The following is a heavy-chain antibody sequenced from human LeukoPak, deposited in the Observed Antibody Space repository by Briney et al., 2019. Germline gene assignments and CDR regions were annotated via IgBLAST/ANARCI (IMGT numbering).Heavy chain of an antibody. CDR1: GGSISIGGYY. V-gene: IGHV4-31*03. Sequence: SQTLSLTCTVSGGSISIGGYYWSWIRQHPGKGLEWIGYIYYSGSTYYNPSLKSRVTISVDTSKNQFSLKLSSVTAADTAVYYCARAGAYDILTGYYPYGMDVWGQGTTVTVSS. CDR2: IYYSGST. D-gene: IGHD3-9*01. CDR3: ARAGAYDILTGYYPYGMDV. J-gene: IGHJ6*02.